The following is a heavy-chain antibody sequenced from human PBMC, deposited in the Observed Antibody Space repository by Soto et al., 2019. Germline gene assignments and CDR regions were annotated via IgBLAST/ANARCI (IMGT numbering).Heavy chain of an antibody. D-gene: IGHD6-19*01. V-gene: IGHV4-59*01. J-gene: IGHJ5*02. CDR1: GGSISSYY. Sequence: PSETLSLTCTVSGGSISSYYWSWIRQPPGKGLEWIGYIYYSGSTNYNPSLKSRVTISVDTSKNQFSLKLSSVTAADTAVYYCAGLQWRAWFDPWGQGTRVTVSS. CDR2: IYYSGST. CDR3: AGLQWRAWFDP.